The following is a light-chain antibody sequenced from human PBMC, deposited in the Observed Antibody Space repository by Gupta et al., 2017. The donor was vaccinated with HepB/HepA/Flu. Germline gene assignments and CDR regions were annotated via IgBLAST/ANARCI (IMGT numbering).Light chain of an antibody. CDR2: KVS. Sequence: DIVLTQSPLSLPVTLGQPASISCRSSEDLVHYNGNTYLNWFQQRPGQSPRRLIYKVSNRDSGVPDRFSGSGSGTDFTLKISRVEAEDVGVYYCRQAVYCPITFGRGTKVEIK. V-gene: IGKV2-30*02. CDR3: RQAVYCPIT. CDR1: EDLVHYNGNTY. J-gene: IGKJ4*01.